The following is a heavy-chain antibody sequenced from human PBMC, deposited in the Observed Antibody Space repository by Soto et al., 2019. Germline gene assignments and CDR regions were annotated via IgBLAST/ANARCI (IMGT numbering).Heavy chain of an antibody. CDR3: ATSPGNWFDP. V-gene: IGHV4-30-4*01. CDR1: GASISNGDKY. CDR2: IYYSGST. Sequence: ASETLSLTCTVSGASISNGDKYWGWLRQPPGKGLEWIGYIYYSGSTYYNPSLKSRVTISLDTSKTQFSLKVTSVTAADTAVYYGATSPGNWFDPWGQGTLVTVSS. J-gene: IGHJ5*02.